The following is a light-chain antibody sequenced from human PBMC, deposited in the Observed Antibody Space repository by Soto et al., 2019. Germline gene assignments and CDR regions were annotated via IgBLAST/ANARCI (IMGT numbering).Light chain of an antibody. CDR1: HSVSSSS. CDR2: GAS. J-gene: IGKJ4*01. Sequence: IVLLQSPGTVSLSPGDTATLSCRPSHSVSSSSLASYQQKPGQAPRLLIFGASSSATGIPDRFRGSGSGPDFTLTISRLEPEDFAVYYGQQHATTPLPLGGGTKVDFK. V-gene: IGKV3-20*01. CDR3: QQHATTPLP.